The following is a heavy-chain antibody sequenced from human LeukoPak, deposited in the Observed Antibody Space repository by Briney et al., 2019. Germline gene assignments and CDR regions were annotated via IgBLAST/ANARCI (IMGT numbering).Heavy chain of an antibody. CDR3: ARVVKRGYDILTGYSLPYYFDY. CDR2: IKQDGSEK. D-gene: IGHD3-9*01. V-gene: IGHV3-7*01. J-gene: IGHJ4*02. Sequence: QPGGSLRLSCAASGFTFSSYWMSWVRQAPGKGLEWVANIKQDGSEKYYVDSVKGRFTISRDNAKNSLYLQMNSLRAEDTAVYYCARVVKRGYDILTGYSLPYYFDYWGQGTLVTVSS. CDR1: GFTFSSYW.